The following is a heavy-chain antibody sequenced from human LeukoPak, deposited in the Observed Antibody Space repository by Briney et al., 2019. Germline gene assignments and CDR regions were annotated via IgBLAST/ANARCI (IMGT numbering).Heavy chain of an antibody. J-gene: IGHJ6*04. CDR2: ISGSGGST. D-gene: IGHD7-27*01. V-gene: IGHV3-23*01. CDR3: ATQLRNYYYYGMDV. Sequence: GGSLRLPCAASGFTFSSYAMSWVRQAPGKGLEWVSAISGSGGSTYYADSVKGRFTISRDNSKNTLYLQMNSLRAEDTAVYYCATQLRNYYYYGMDVWGKGTTVTVSS. CDR1: GFTFSSYA.